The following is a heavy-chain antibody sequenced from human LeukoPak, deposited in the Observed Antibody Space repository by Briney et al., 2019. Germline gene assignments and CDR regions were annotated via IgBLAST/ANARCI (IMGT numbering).Heavy chain of an antibody. CDR1: GYTFTSYG. V-gene: IGHV1-18*01. CDR3: ARAGCSGGSCYSVYNWFDP. CDR2: ISAYNGNT. D-gene: IGHD2-15*01. J-gene: IGHJ5*02. Sequence: GASVKVSCKASGYTFTSYGISWVRQAPGQGLEWMGWISAYNGNTNYAQKLQGRVTMTTDTATSTASMELRSLRSDDTAVYYCARAGCSGGSCYSVYNWFDPWGQGTLVTVSS.